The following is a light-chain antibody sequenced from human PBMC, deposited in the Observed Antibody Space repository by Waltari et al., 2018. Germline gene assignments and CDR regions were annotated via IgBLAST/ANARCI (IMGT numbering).Light chain of an antibody. V-gene: IGLV4-69*01. CDR1: SGHRRYA. Sequence: QVVLTQSPSASASLGAPVKLTCTLSSGHRRYAIAWHQQQPEKGPRYFMKVNSDGSHSRGDGIPDRFSGSSSGAERYLTISRLQSEDEADYYCQAWGTGTKREFGGGTKLTVL. CDR2: VNSDGSH. J-gene: IGLJ2*01. CDR3: QAWGTGTKRE.